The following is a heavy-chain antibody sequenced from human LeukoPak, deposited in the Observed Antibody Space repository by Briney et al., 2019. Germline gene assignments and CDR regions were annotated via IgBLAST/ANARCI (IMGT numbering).Heavy chain of an antibody. D-gene: IGHD4-17*01. CDR3: ARTIDYGSPFDY. V-gene: IGHV1-46*03. CDR2: INPSGGST. J-gene: IGHJ4*02. Sequence: ASVKVSCKASGGTFSSYTISWVRQAPGQGLEWMGIINPSGGSTSYAQKFQGRVTMTRDTSTSTVYMELSSLRSEDTAVYYCARTIDYGSPFDYWGQGTLVTVSS. CDR1: GGTFSSYT.